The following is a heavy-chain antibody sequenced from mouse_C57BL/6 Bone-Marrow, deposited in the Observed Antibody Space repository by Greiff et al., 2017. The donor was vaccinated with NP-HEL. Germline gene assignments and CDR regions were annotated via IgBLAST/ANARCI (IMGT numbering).Heavy chain of an antibody. Sequence: EVHLVESGGGLVQSGRSLRLSCATSGFTFSDFYMEWVRQAPGKGLEWIAASRNKANDYKKEYSASVKGRFTASRDTAQSFLYLQMNALRAEDTAIYYCARDDWDWYFDVWGTGTTVTVSS. CDR2: SRNKANDYKK. CDR3: ARDDWDWYFDV. J-gene: IGHJ1*03. V-gene: IGHV7-1*01. CDR1: GFTFSDFY. D-gene: IGHD4-1*01.